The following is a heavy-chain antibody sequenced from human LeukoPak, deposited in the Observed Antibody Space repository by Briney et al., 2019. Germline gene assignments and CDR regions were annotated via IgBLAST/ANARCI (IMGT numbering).Heavy chain of an antibody. CDR1: GFTFDDYG. Sequence: PGGSLRLSCAASGFTFDDYGMSWVRQAPGKGLEWVSGINWNGGSTGYADSVKGRFTISRDNAKNSLYLQMNSLRAEDTALYYCARGVLRFLEWLSFSPEFDYWGQGTLATVSS. V-gene: IGHV3-20*04. J-gene: IGHJ4*02. CDR3: ARGVLRFLEWLSFSPEFDY. D-gene: IGHD3-3*01. CDR2: INWNGGST.